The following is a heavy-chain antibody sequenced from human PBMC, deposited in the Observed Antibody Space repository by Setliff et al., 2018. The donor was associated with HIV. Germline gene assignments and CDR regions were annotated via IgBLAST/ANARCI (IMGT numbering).Heavy chain of an antibody. Sequence: SETLPLTCTVSGGSVNTYYWTWIRQPAGRGLEWIGRIYMTGGTSSNPSLRGRVIMSLDTSKTQSSLKLSSVTAADTAVYYCARATSSPGSTPDWGQGILVTVSS. J-gene: IGHJ4*02. D-gene: IGHD6-6*01. CDR2: IYMTGGT. CDR3: ARATSSPGSTPD. V-gene: IGHV4-4*07. CDR1: GGSVNTYY.